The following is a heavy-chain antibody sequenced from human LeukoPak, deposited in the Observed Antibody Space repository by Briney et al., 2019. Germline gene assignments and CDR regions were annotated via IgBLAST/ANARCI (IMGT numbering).Heavy chain of an antibody. CDR2: MNPNSGNT. Sequence: ASVKVSCKASGYTFITYEINWVRQATGQGLEWMGWMNPNSGNTGYAQNFQGRVTMTRNTSISTAYMELSSLRSEDTAVYYCARGRGEVLDYWGQGTLVTVSS. CDR3: ARGRGEVLDY. D-gene: IGHD3-16*01. V-gene: IGHV1-8*01. J-gene: IGHJ4*02. CDR1: GYTFITYE.